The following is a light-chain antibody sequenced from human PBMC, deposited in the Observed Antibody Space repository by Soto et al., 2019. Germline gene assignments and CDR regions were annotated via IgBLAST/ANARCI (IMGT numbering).Light chain of an antibody. Sequence: QSALTQPASVSGSPGQSITISCTGTTNDVGGYNLVSWYQHYPGKAPKLMIYEGSKRPSGVSARFSGSKSGNTASLTISGLQAEDEADYYCCSYAGPRYVFGTGTKLTVL. CDR3: CSYAGPRYV. V-gene: IGLV2-23*01. CDR2: EGS. J-gene: IGLJ1*01. CDR1: TNDVGGYNL.